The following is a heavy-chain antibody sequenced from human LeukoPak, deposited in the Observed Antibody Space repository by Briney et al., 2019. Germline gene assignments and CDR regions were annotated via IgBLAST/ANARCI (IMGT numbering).Heavy chain of an antibody. V-gene: IGHV1-8*01. CDR2: MNPNSGNT. CDR3: AREIVVVPANWFDP. J-gene: IGHJ5*02. Sequence: ASVKVSCKASGYTFTSYDINWVRQATGQGLEWMGWMNPNSGNTGYAQKFQGRVTMTRNTSISTAYMELSSLRSEDTAVYYCAREIVVVPANWFDPWGQGTLVTVSS. CDR1: GYTFTSYD. D-gene: IGHD2-2*01.